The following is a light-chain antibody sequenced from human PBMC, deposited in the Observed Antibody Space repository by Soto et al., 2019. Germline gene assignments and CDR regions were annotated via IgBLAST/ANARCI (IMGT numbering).Light chain of an antibody. CDR1: SSDIGSYNL. J-gene: IGLJ2*01. Sequence: QSVLTQPASVSGSPGQSITISCTGTSSDIGSYNLVSWYQHHPGKAPKLIIYEASKRPPGVSNRFSGSTSGNTASLTISGLQAEDESDYYCCSYAGSNTVVFGGGTKLTVL. CDR3: CSYAGSNTVV. V-gene: IGLV2-23*01. CDR2: EAS.